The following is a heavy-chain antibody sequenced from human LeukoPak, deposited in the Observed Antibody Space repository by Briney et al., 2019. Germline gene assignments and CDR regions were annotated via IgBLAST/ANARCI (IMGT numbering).Heavy chain of an antibody. V-gene: IGHV3-30-3*02. D-gene: IGHD3-3*01. J-gene: IGHJ6*02. Sequence: GGSLRLSCAASGFTFSSYAMNWVRQAPGKGLEWVALISYDGSNKNYADSVKGRFTISRDNSKNTLYLQMNSLRVEDTAPYYCAKSVAIYFYYGLDVWGQGTTVTVSS. CDR2: ISYDGSNK. CDR3: AKSVAIYFYYGLDV. CDR1: GFTFSSYA.